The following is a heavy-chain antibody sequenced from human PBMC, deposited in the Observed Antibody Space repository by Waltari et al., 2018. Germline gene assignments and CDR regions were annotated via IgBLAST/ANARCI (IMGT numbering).Heavy chain of an antibody. CDR1: GFTFDDYT. D-gene: IGHD3-22*01. CDR2: ISWDGGST. V-gene: IGHV3-43*01. Sequence: EVQLVESGGVVVQPGGSLRLSCAASGFTFDDYTMHGVRQAPGKGLEWVSLISWDGGSTYYADSVKGRFTISRDNSKNSLYLQMNSLRTEDTALYYCAKGDYYDTRGGFDPWGQGTLVTVSS. CDR3: AKGDYYDTRGGFDP. J-gene: IGHJ5*02.